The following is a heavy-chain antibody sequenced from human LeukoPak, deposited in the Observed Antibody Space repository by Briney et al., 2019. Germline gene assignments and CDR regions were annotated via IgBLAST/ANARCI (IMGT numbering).Heavy chain of an antibody. D-gene: IGHD6-19*01. V-gene: IGHV4-59*01. CDR1: GGTIRSYY. CDR3: ARGHSSGWYYFDY. Sequence: PSETLSLTCTVSGGTIRSYYWNWIRQPPGKRLEWIGYIYYSGSTNYNPSVESRVTISVDTSKNQFSLKLSSVTAADTAVYYCARGHSSGWYYFDYWGQGTLVTVSS. J-gene: IGHJ4*02. CDR2: IYYSGST.